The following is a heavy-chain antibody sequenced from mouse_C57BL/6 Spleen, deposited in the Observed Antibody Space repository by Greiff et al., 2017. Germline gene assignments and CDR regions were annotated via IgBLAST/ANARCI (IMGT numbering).Heavy chain of an antibody. D-gene: IGHD2-5*01. CDR1: GYTFTSYW. CDR3: ARSDYSNPSGMAY. CDR2: IDPSDSYT. Sequence: QVQLQQPGAELVMPGASVKLSCKASGYTFTSYWMHWVKQRPGQGLEWIGEIDPSDSYTNYNQKFKGKSTLTVDKSSSTAYMQLSSLTSEDSAVYYCARSDYSNPSGMAYWGQGTLVTVSA. V-gene: IGHV1-69*01. J-gene: IGHJ3*01.